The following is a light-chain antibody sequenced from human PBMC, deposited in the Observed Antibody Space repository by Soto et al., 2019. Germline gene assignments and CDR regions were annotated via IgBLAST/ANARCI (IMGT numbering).Light chain of an antibody. CDR3: CSYADVTTYV. Sequence: QSALTQPASVSGSPGQSITISCTGTSTDVGSYNLVSWYQQHPGKAPKLLIYEDTRRPSGVSNRFSGSKSANTASLTISGLQAEDAADYYCCSYADVTTYVFGTGTKLTVL. V-gene: IGLV2-23*01. J-gene: IGLJ1*01. CDR2: EDT. CDR1: STDVGSYNL.